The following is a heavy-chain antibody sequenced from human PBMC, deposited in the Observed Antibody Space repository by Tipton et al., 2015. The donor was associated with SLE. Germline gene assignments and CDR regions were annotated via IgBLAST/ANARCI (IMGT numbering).Heavy chain of an antibody. CDR3: ARATPGGIAAAGYYYYMDV. D-gene: IGHD6-13*01. Sequence: TLSLTCTVSGGSISSYYWSWIRQPPGKGLEWIGYIYYSGSTNYNPSLKSRVTISVDTSKNQFPLKLNSVTAADTAVYYCARATPGGIAAAGYYYYMDVWGKGTTVTVSS. J-gene: IGHJ6*03. CDR1: GGSISSYY. V-gene: IGHV4-59*12. CDR2: IYYSGST.